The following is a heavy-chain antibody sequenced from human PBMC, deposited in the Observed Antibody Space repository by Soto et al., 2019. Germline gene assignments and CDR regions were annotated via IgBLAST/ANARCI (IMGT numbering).Heavy chain of an antibody. CDR3: ASNTIAAAGSGWFDS. V-gene: IGHV4-34*01. D-gene: IGHD6-13*01. CDR2: INHSGST. J-gene: IGHJ5*01. Sequence: SETLSLTCAVYGGSFGGYYWSWIRQPPGKGLEWIGEINHSGSTNYNPSLKSRVTISVDTSKNQFSLKLSSVTAADTAVYYCASNTIAAAGSGWFDSWGQGTLVTVSS. CDR1: GGSFGGYY.